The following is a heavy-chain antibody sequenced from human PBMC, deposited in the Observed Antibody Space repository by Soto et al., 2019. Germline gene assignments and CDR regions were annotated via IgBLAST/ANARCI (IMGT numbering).Heavy chain of an antibody. CDR3: ARGHLMFKTTYVGYFDS. J-gene: IGHJ4*02. Sequence: GGSLRLSCAASGFMFGDYYMNWIRQGPGKGLEWVSYISSSSNTIYYADSVQGRFAISRDNAKNSLFLEMNNLRAEDTAVYYCARGHLMFKTTYVGYFDSWGQGTLVTVSS. D-gene: IGHD3-10*02. CDR1: GFMFGDYY. CDR2: ISSSSNTI. V-gene: IGHV3-11*01.